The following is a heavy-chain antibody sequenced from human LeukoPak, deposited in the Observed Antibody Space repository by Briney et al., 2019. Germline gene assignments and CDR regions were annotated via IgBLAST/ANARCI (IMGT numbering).Heavy chain of an antibody. D-gene: IGHD6-13*01. Sequence: ASVKVSCKASGYTFTSYGISWARQAPGQGLEWMGWISAYNGNTNYAQKLQGRVTMTTDTSTSTAYMELRSLRSDDTAVYYCARDRGSSWYLYYYYGMDVWGQGTTVTVSS. CDR2: ISAYNGNT. V-gene: IGHV1-18*01. CDR3: ARDRGSSWYLYYYYGMDV. CDR1: GYTFTSYG. J-gene: IGHJ6*02.